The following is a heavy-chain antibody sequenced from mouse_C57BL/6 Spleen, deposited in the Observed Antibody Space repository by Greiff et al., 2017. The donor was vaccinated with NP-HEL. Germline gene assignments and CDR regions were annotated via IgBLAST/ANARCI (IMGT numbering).Heavy chain of an antibody. CDR2: INPSSGYT. CDR3: APQLGHWYFDV. CDR1: GYTFTSYT. V-gene: IGHV1-4*01. D-gene: IGHD4-1*02. J-gene: IGHJ1*03. Sequence: LQESGAELARPGASVKMSCKASGYTFTSYTMHWVKQRPGQGLEWIGYINPSSGYTKYNRKFKDKATLTADKSSSTAYMQLSSLTSEDSAVYYCAPQLGHWYFDVWGTGTTVTVSS.